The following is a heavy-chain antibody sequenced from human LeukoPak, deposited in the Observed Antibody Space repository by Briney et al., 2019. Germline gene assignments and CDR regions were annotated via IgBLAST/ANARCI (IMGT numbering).Heavy chain of an antibody. CDR2: INPNSGGT. V-gene: IGHV1-2*02. CDR3: ARGGRGDYGSGRYFYLPYFDY. D-gene: IGHD3-10*01. Sequence: GASVKVSCKASGYTFTGYYMHWVRQAPGQGLEWMGWINPNSGGTNYAQKFQGRVTMTRGTSISTAYMELSRLMFDDTAVYYCARGGRGDYGSGRYFYLPYFDYWGQGTLVTVSS. J-gene: IGHJ4*02. CDR1: GYTFTGYY.